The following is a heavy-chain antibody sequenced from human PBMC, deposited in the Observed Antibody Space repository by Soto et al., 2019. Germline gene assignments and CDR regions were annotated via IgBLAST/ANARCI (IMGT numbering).Heavy chain of an antibody. CDR3: GRRPSSGPREWYCDL. J-gene: IGHJ2*01. D-gene: IGHD6-19*01. CDR1: GGSISSSSYY. CDR2: IHYSGST. Sequence: SETLSLTCTDSGGSISSSSYYWCWIRQPPGKGLEWIGSIHYSGSTYYNPSLKSRVTISVDTSKNQFSLKLSSVTAADTAVYYCGRRPSSGPREWYCDLWGRGSRVTV. V-gene: IGHV4-39*01.